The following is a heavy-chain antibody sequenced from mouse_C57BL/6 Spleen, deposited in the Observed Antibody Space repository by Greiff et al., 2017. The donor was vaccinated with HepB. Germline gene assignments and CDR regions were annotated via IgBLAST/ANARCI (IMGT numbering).Heavy chain of an antibody. D-gene: IGHD2-2*01. CDR3: ARRDLYYGYDNY. CDR1: GYTFTDYY. CDR2: INPYNGGT. V-gene: IGHV1-19*01. Sequence: VQLKQSGPVLVKPGASVKMSCKASGYTFTDYYMNWVKQSHGKSLEWIGVINPYNGGTSYNQKFKGKATLTVDKSSSTAYMELNSLTSEDSAVYYCARRDLYYGYDNYWGQGTTLTVSS. J-gene: IGHJ2*01.